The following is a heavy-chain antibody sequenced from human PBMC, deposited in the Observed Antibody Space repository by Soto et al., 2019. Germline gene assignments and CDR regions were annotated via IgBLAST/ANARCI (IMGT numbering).Heavy chain of an antibody. CDR1: GYTFTSYG. V-gene: IGHV1-18*01. CDR2: ISAYNGNT. CDR3: ARGQYCSGGSCYRKKNFDY. J-gene: IGHJ4*02. D-gene: IGHD2-15*01. Sequence: KVDWKGSGYTFTSYGISWLRQEPGQGLEWMGWISAYNGNTNYAQKLQGRVTMTTDTSTSTAYMELRSLRSDDTAVYYCARGQYCSGGSCYRKKNFDYWGQGTLVTVSS.